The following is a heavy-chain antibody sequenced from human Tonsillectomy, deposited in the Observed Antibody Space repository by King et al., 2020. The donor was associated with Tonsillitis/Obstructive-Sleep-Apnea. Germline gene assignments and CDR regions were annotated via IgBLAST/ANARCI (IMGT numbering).Heavy chain of an antibody. CDR1: GFTFSSYE. CDR3: ARDRGGYLVATFNWYFDL. Sequence: VQLVQSGGGLVQPGGSLRLSCAASGFTFSSYEMNWVRQAPGKGLEWVSYISSSGSTIYYADSVKGRFTISRDNAKNSLYLQMNSRRADDTAVYYCARDRGGYLVATFNWYFDLWGRGTLVTVSS. V-gene: IGHV3-48*03. CDR2: ISSSGSTI. J-gene: IGHJ2*01. D-gene: IGHD5-12*01.